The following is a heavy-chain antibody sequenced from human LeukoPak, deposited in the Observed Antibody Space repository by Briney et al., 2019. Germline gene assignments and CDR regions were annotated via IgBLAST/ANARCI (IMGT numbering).Heavy chain of an antibody. D-gene: IGHD3-10*01. CDR3: AKDHNGSGRPYYYYGMDV. CDR1: GFTFSSYA. CDR2: ISGSGGST. V-gene: IGHV3-23*01. Sequence: PGGSLRLSCAASGFTFSSYAMSWVRQAPGKGLEWVSAISGSGGSTYYADSVKGRFTISRDNSKNTLYLQMNSLRAEDTAVYYCAKDHNGSGRPYYYYGMDVWGQGTTVTVSS. J-gene: IGHJ6*02.